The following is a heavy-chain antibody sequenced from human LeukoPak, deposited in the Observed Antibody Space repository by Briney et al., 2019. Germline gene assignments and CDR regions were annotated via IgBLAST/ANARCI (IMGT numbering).Heavy chain of an antibody. CDR3: ARDYGSGNWFDP. CDR1: GGXVSSGDYY. CDR2: IYYSGST. Sequence: SETLSLTCTVSGGXVSSGDYYWSWIRQPPGKGLEWLGYIYYSGSTYYNPSLKSRVTISVDTSKNQFSLMLYSVTAADTAVYYCARDYGSGNWFDPWGQGTLVTVSS. V-gene: IGHV4-30-4*01. D-gene: IGHD3-10*01. J-gene: IGHJ5*02.